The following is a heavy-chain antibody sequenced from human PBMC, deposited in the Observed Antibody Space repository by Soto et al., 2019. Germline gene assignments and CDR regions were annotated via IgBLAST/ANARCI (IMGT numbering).Heavy chain of an antibody. D-gene: IGHD3-22*01. CDR1: GFTFSDYY. J-gene: IGHJ4*02. CDR2: ISSSGSTI. Sequence: KPGGSLRLSCAASGFTFSDYYMSWIRQAPGKGLEWVSYISSSGSTIYYADSVKGRFTISRDNAKNSLYLQMNSLRAEDTAVYYCASNRNYYYDSSGYYLDYWGQGTLVTVSS. CDR3: ASNRNYYYDSSGYYLDY. V-gene: IGHV3-11*01.